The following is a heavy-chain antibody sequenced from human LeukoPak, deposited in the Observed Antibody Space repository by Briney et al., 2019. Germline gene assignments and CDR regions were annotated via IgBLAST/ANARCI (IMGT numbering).Heavy chain of an antibody. Sequence: ESGPTLVKPTQTPTLTCTFSGFSLSTSGVGVGWIRQPPGKALEWLALIYWDDDKRYSPSLKSRLTITKDTSKNQVVLTMTNMDPVDTATYYCAHRPKYSSSWPPFDYWGQGTLVTVSS. CDR1: GFSLSTSGVG. CDR3: AHRPKYSSSWPPFDY. V-gene: IGHV2-5*02. CDR2: IYWDDDK. D-gene: IGHD6-13*01. J-gene: IGHJ4*02.